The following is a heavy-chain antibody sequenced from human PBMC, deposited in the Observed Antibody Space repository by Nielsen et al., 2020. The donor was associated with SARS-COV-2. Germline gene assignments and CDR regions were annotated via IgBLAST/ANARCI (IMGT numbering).Heavy chain of an antibody. Sequence: SVKVSCKASVGTFSSYAISWVRQAPGQGLEWMGGIIPIFGTANYAQKFQGRVTITADESTSTAYMELSSLRSEDTAVYYCARDTYCGGDCYDTAFDYWGQGTLVTVSS. J-gene: IGHJ4*02. CDR1: VGTFSSYA. CDR2: IIPIFGTA. D-gene: IGHD2-21*02. V-gene: IGHV1-69*13. CDR3: ARDTYCGGDCYDTAFDY.